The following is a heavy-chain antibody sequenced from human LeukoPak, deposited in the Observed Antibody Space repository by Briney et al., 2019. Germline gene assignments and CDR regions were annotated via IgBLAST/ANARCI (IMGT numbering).Heavy chain of an antibody. CDR1: GFTFSSYA. D-gene: IGHD3-22*01. CDR3: ASGDNYYDSSGYFDY. CDR2: ISYDGSNK. J-gene: IGHJ4*02. Sequence: GRSLRLSCAASGFTFSSYAMHWVRQAPGKGLEWVAVISYDGSNKYYADSVRGRFTISRDNSKNTLYLQMNSLRAEDTAVYYCASGDNYYDSSGYFDYWGQGTLVTVSS. V-gene: IGHV3-30-3*01.